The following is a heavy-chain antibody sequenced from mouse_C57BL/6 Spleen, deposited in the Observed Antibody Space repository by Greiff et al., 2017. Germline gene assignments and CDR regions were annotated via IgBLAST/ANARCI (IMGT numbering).Heavy chain of an antibody. CDR2: IDPSDSYT. Sequence: VQLQQPGAELVMPGASVKLSCKASGYTFTSYWMHWVKQRPGQGLEWIGEIDPSDSYTNYNQKFKGKSTLTLDKSSSTAYMQLSSLTSEDSAVYYCARSSPKAMDYWGQGASVTVSS. V-gene: IGHV1-69*01. CDR1: GYTFTSYW. D-gene: IGHD1-3*01. CDR3: ARSSPKAMDY. J-gene: IGHJ4*01.